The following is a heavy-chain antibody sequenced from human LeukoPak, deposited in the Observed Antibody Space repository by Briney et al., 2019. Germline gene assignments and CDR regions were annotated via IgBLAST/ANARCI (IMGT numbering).Heavy chain of an antibody. CDR3: ARWSWDSSGYFRGYFDY. V-gene: IGHV4-34*01. Sequence: SETLSLTCAVYGGSFSGYYWSWIRQPPGKGLEWIGEINHSGSTNYNPSLKSRVTISVDTSKNQFSLKLSSVTAADTAVYYCARWSWDSSGYFRGYFDYWGQGTLVTVSS. CDR1: GGSFSGYY. D-gene: IGHD3-22*01. J-gene: IGHJ4*02. CDR2: INHSGST.